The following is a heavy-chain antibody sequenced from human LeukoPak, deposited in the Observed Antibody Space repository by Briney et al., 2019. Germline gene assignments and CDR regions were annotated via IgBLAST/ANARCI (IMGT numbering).Heavy chain of an antibody. D-gene: IGHD3-10*01. V-gene: IGHV3-23*01. CDR1: GFTFSSHA. Sequence: GGSLRLSCAASGFTFSSHAMSWVRQVRWKGVEWVSGISGSADKTVYADSVKGRLTISRDNSKNTLTLQMNSLRTDDTAVYYCAKDLLSGSGFYSWGIFDSWGQGTLVTVSS. CDR2: ISGSADKT. J-gene: IGHJ4*02. CDR3: AKDLLSGSGFYSWGIFDS.